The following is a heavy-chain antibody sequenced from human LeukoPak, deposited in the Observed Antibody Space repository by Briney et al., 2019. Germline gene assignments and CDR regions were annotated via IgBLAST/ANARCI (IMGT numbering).Heavy chain of an antibody. V-gene: IGHV1-69*04. CDR3: ARHPDDPGAFDI. CDR2: IIPILGIA. Sequence: ASVKVSCKASGGTFSSYAISWVRQAPGQGLEWMGRIIPILGIANYAQKFQGRVTITADKSTSTAYMELSSLRSEDTAVYYCARHPDDPGAFDIWGQGTMVTVSS. CDR1: GGTFSSYA. J-gene: IGHJ3*02.